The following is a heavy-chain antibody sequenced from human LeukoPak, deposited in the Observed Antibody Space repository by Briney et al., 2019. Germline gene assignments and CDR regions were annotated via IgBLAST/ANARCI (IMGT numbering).Heavy chain of an antibody. J-gene: IGHJ4*02. V-gene: IGHV3-23*01. CDR1: GFTFSSYA. D-gene: IGHD5-18*01. CDR2: VSSSGGGT. Sequence: GGSLRLSCAASGFTFSSYAMSWVRQAPGKGLEWVSAVSSSGGGTNYADYVKGQFTISRDNSKNAVYLHMNNLRAEETAVYYCAKEGRKTGNTYGYGFDSWGRGTLVTVSS. CDR3: AKEGRKTGNTYGYGFDS.